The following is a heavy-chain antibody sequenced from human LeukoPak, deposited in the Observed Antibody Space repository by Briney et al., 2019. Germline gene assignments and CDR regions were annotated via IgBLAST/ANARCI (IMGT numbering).Heavy chain of an antibody. CDR2: ISGDGGST. J-gene: IGHJ4*02. CDR1: GFTFDDYA. CDR3: AKDRGWYDY. Sequence: GGSLRLSCAASGFTFDDYAMHWVRQAPGKGLEWVSLISGDGGSTYYAHSVKGRFTISRDNSKNSLYLQMNSLRTEDTALYHCAKDRGWYDYWGQGTLVTVSS. V-gene: IGHV3-43*02. D-gene: IGHD6-19*01.